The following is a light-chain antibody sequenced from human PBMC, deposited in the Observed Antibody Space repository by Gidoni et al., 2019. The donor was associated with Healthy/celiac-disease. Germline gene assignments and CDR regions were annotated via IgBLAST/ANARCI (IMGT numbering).Light chain of an antibody. CDR2: AAS. V-gene: IGKV1-39*01. J-gene: IGKJ4*01. CDR3: QQSYSTPRT. CDR1: QSISSY. Sequence: DIQMTQSPSSLSASVGDRVTITCRASQSISSYLNWYQQKPGKAPKILIYAASSLQSGVPSRFSGSGSWTDFTLTSSSLQPEDFATYYCQQSYSTPRTFGGGTKVEIK.